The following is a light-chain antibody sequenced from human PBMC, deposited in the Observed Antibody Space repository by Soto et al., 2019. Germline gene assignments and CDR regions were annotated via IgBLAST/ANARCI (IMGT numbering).Light chain of an antibody. J-gene: IGKJ1*01. CDR1: QTISSW. CDR2: KAS. Sequence: DIQMTQSPSFVSASVGDRVTITCRASQTISSWLAWYQQKPGKAPKLLIYKASTLKSGVPSRFSGSGSGTEFTLTISSLQPDDFATYYCQQYENYWTFGQGTKVDIK. CDR3: QQYENYWT. V-gene: IGKV1-5*03.